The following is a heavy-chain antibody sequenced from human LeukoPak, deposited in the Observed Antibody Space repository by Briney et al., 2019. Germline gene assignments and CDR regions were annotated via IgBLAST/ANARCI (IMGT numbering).Heavy chain of an antibody. V-gene: IGHV3-73*01. CDR2: IRTKGNNDAT. CDR3: NGSSYGY. CDR1: GFSFSGSA. Sequence: PGGSLNLSCAASGFSFSGSAMHWVRQASGKGLEWVGHIRTKGNNDATAYAASVKGRFTISRDDSKNMAYLQMNSLKTEDTAVYYCNGSSYGYWGQGTLVTVSS. D-gene: IGHD2-15*01. J-gene: IGHJ4*02.